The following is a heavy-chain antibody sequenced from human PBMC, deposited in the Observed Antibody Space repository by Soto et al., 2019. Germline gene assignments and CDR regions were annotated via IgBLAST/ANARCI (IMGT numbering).Heavy chain of an antibody. J-gene: IGHJ5*02. CDR2: IYYSGST. V-gene: IGHV4-31*03. CDR3: ARDLGYCSSTSCYAGAWFDP. D-gene: IGHD2-2*01. Sequence: SETLSLTCTVSGGSISSGGYYWSWIRQHPGKGLEWIGYIYYSGSTYYNPSLKSRVTISVDTSKNQFSLKLSSVTAADTAVYYCARDLGYCSSTSCYAGAWFDPWGQRTLDTVSS. CDR1: GGSISSGGYY.